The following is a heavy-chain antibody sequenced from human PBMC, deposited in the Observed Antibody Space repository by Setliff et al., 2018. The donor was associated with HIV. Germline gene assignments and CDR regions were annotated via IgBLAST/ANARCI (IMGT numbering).Heavy chain of an antibody. D-gene: IGHD3-3*01. CDR3: AKSTGTSHASFSFEI. CDR2: ISGSGTST. J-gene: IGHJ3*02. CDR1: GFGSSSYA. V-gene: IGHV3-23*01. Sequence: PGGSLRLSCAASGFGSSSYAMSWVRQAPGKGLEWVSGISGSGTSTYYADSVKGRFTISRDNSKNTLYLQMNSLRAEDTAVYYCAKSTGTSHASFSFEIWGQGTMVTVSS.